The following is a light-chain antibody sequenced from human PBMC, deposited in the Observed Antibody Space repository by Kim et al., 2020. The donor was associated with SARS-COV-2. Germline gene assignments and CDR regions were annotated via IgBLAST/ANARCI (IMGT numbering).Light chain of an antibody. V-gene: IGLV7-43*01. CDR3: LLYYANAQV. J-gene: IGLJ3*02. Sequence: PGGTVTLTCASSTGAVTSGYYPTWFQQKPGQAPRALIYSTNNKHSWTPTRFSGSLLGGKAALTLSGVQPEDEGDYYCLLYYANAQVFGGGTQLTVL. CDR2: STN. CDR1: TGAVTSGYY.